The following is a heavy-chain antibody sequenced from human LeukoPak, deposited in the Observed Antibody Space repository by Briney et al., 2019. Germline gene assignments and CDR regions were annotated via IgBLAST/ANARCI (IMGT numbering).Heavy chain of an antibody. J-gene: IGHJ4*02. CDR3: ARPISAAAAGTVGY. CDR1: GYIFTSYW. CDR2: IYPGDCDT. V-gene: IGHV5-51*01. Sequence: GGALKISCKGSGYIFTSYWLGRVRPMPGKGLEGMGIIYPGDCDTRYSPSFQGQVTISANKSISTADLQWSSLKASDTAMYYCARPISAAAAGTVGYWGQGTLVTVSS. D-gene: IGHD6-13*01.